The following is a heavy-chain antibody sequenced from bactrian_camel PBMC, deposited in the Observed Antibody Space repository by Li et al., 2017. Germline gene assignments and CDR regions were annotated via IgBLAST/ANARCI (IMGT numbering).Heavy chain of an antibody. CDR3: AAPSGWTRMSGAFYH. V-gene: IGHV3S1*01. CDR2: IGSGGRST. J-gene: IGHJ4*01. D-gene: IGHD1*01. Sequence: VQLVESGGGLVQPGGSLRLSCATSGFTVSSYIIYWVRQAPGKGLEWVSRIGSGGRSTDYADSVKGRFTIFKDNAANTLYLQMNRLETDDTAVYYCAAPSGWTRMSGAFYHWGQGTQVTVS. CDR1: GFTVSSYI.